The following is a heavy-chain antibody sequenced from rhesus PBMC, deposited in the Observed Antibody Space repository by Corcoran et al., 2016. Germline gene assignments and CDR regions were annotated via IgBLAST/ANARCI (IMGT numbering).Heavy chain of an antibody. D-gene: IGHD3-34*01. CDR2: IYGSGGST. J-gene: IGHJ4*01. V-gene: IGHV4-93*02. CDR1: GGSISSSNW. Sequence: QLQLQESGPAVVKPSETLSLTCAVSGGSISSSNWWSWIRQSPGKGLEWIGGIYGSGGSTEYNPSLKSRVTISIDTSKNQFSLKLSSVTAADTAVYYCARHPYWGGFDYWGQGVLVTVSS. CDR3: ARHPYWGGFDY.